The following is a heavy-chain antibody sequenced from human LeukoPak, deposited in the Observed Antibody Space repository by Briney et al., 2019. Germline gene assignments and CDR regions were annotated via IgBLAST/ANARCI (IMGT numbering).Heavy chain of an antibody. J-gene: IGHJ4*02. V-gene: IGHV1-46*01. CDR2: ISPSGGST. CDR1: GYTFTSNY. D-gene: IGHD3-10*01. Sequence: ASVKVSCKAFGYTFTSNYMHWVRQAPGQGPEWMGVISPSGGSTTYAQKFQGRVTLTRDMSTSTDYLELSSLRSEDTAVYYCARDSLGRLGDFDYWGQGTLVTVSS. CDR3: ARDSLGRLGDFDY.